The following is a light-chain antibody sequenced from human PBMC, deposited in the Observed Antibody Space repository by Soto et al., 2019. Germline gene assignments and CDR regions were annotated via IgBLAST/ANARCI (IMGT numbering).Light chain of an antibody. CDR2: AAS. CDR1: QSISSY. Sequence: DIQMTQSPSSLSASVGDRVTITCRASQSISSYLNWYQQKPGKAPKLLIYAASSLQSGVPSRFSGSGSGTDFTLTISSLQPEDFAVYYCQQYGSSLWSFGQGTKVEIK. V-gene: IGKV1-39*01. J-gene: IGKJ1*01. CDR3: QQYGSSLWS.